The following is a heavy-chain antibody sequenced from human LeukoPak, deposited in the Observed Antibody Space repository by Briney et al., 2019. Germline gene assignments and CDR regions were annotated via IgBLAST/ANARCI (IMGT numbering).Heavy chain of an antibody. V-gene: IGHV4-59*01. CDR2: MDHTGST. CDR1: GVSIISYY. J-gene: IGHJ5*02. D-gene: IGHD2-2*03. Sequence: SETLSLTCTVSGVSIISYYWSWIRQPPGKGLELIGYMDHTGSTNYNPSLKSQVTMSVDTSKNQVSLKLNSVSAADTAMYYCARSGGYCSTTKCLWWFDPGGQGTLVTVSS. CDR3: ARSGGYCSTTKCLWWFDP.